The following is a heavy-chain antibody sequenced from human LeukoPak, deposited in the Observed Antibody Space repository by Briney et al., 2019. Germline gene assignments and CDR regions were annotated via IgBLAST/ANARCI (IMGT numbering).Heavy chain of an antibody. CDR1: GFTFSSYA. V-gene: IGHV3-23*01. J-gene: IGHJ6*02. D-gene: IGHD2-2*01. Sequence: PGGSLRLSCAASGFTFSSYAMSWVRQAPGKGLEWVSAISGSGGSTYYADSVKGRFIISRDNSKNTLYLQMNSLRAEDTAVYYCAKGLVPAAGKNYYYGMDVWGQGTTVTVSS. CDR3: AKGLVPAAGKNYYYGMDV. CDR2: ISGSGGST.